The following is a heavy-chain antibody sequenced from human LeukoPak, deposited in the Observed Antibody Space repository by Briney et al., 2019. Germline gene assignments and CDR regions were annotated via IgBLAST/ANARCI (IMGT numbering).Heavy chain of an antibody. J-gene: IGHJ4*02. CDR2: ISAYNGNT. D-gene: IGHD6-13*01. CDR1: GYTFTSYG. Sequence: ASVKVSCKASGYTFTSYGISWVRQAPGQGLEWMGWISAYNGNTNYAQKFQGRVTITRNTSISTAYMELSSLRSEDTAVYYCARAEGIAAEFDYWGQGTLVTVSS. V-gene: IGHV1-18*01. CDR3: ARAEGIAAEFDY.